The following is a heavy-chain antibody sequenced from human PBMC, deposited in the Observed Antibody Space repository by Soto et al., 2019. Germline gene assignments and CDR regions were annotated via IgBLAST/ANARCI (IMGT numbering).Heavy chain of an antibody. CDR2: IYHDGST. J-gene: IGHJ4*02. CDR3: ATAGVVATRHTDFDS. CDR1: GGSISSNNYY. D-gene: IGHD2-15*01. V-gene: IGHV4-39*02. Sequence: SETLSLTCTVSGGSISSNNYYWAWLRQPPGKGLVWVASIYHDGSTYYNTSLSSSITISRDTYKYQFTLRLTSVTAADTADYYCATAGVVATRHTDFDSWGQGTLVTVSS.